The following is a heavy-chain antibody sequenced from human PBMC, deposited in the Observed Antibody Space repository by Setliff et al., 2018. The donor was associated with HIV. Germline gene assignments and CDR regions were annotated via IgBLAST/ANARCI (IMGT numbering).Heavy chain of an antibody. CDR3: ARGKGGLVGPAEFDY. V-gene: IGHV4-39*01. Sequence: SETLSLTCSVSGGSISSTSYYWGWIRQPPGKGLEWIGSVHYTGNTQYNPSLKSRVTMSEETSKNQFSLKLKSVTAADTAIYFCARGKGGLVGPAEFDYWGPGTLVTVSS. CDR2: VHYTGNT. CDR1: GGSISSTSYY. D-gene: IGHD1-26*01. J-gene: IGHJ4*02.